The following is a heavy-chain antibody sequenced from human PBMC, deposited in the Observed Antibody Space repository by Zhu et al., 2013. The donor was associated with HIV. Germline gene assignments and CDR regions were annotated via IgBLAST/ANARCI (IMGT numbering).Heavy chain of an antibody. Sequence: VQLQESGPGLVKPSQTLSLTCTVSGGSISSGDYYWSWIRQPPGKGLEWIGYIYYSGSTYYNPSLKSRVTISVDTSKNQFSLKLSPVTAADTAVYYCARRGERPVWGDSSGYYPDWYFDLWGRGTLVTVSS. D-gene: IGHD3-22*01. CDR1: GGSISSGDYY. CDR3: ARRGERPVWGDSSGYYPDWYFDL. J-gene: IGHJ2*01. V-gene: IGHV4-30-4*01. CDR2: IYYSGST.